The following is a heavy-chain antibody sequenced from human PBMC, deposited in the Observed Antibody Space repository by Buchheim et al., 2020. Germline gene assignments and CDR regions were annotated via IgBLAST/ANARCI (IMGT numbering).Heavy chain of an antibody. CDR3: ARTIAARSFDY. J-gene: IGHJ4*02. D-gene: IGHD6-6*01. Sequence: EVQLVESGGGLVQPGGSLRLSCAASGFTFSSYSMNWVRQAPGKGLEWVSYISSSSSTIYYADSVKGRFTISRDNAKNALNLQMNSLRAEDTAVYYCARTIAARSFDYWGQGTL. V-gene: IGHV3-48*04. CDR2: ISSSSSTI. CDR1: GFTFSSYS.